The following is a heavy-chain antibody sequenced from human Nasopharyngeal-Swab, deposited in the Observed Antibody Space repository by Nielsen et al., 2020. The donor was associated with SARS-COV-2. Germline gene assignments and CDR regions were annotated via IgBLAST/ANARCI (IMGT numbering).Heavy chain of an antibody. V-gene: IGHV1-2*02. J-gene: IGHJ6*02. CDR1: GYTFIDYY. D-gene: IGHD2-15*01. Sequence: ASVKVSCKASGYTFIDYYIYWVRQAPGQGLEWMGWINPNTGGTNYAQKFQGRVTMTRDTPISTAYMELSRLRSDDTAVYYCATRGEVVVAATGYYYYGMDVWGQGTTVTVSS. CDR3: ATRGEVVVAATGYYYYGMDV. CDR2: INPNTGGT.